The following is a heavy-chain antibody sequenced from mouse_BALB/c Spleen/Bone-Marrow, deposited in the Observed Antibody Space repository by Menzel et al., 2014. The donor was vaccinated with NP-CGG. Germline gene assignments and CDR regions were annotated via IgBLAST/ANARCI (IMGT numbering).Heavy chain of an antibody. J-gene: IGHJ2*01. CDR3: AGLGYYDYFAY. Sequence: EVKLVESGGGLVQPGGSLILSCAASGFDFSGYWMSWARQAPGKGQEWIGEINPGSSTINYTPSLKDKFIISRDNAKKTLYLQINKMRPRDTALYYCAGLGYYDYFAYWGQGTTLTVSS. D-gene: IGHD1-1*01. V-gene: IGHV4-2*02. CDR2: INPGSSTI. CDR1: GFDFSGYW.